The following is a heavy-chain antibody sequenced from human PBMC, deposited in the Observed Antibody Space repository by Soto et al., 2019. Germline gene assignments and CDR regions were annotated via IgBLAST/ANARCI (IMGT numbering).Heavy chain of an antibody. CDR2: ISGSGGST. CDR3: ARDRYCSGGSCPPGWFDP. J-gene: IGHJ5*02. D-gene: IGHD2-15*01. V-gene: IGHV3-23*01. CDR1: GFTFSSYA. Sequence: EVQLLESGGGLVQPGGSLRLSCAASGFTFSSYAMSWVRQAPGKGLEWVSAISGSGGSTYYADYVKGRFTISRDNAKNSLYLQMNSLRAEDTAVYYCARDRYCSGGSCPPGWFDPWGQGTLVTVSS.